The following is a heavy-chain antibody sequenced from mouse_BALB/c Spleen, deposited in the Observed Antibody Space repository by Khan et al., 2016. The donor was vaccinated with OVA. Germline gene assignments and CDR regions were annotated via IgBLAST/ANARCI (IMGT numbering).Heavy chain of an antibody. CDR2: IDYSGTT. CDR3: IREDY. Sequence: EVQLQESGPDLLKPSQSLSLTCTVTGYSITSGYSWHWIRQFPGHKLEWMGYIDYSGTTNYNPSLTSRISITREISKNQFFLQLNSVTTEDTATYCCIREDYWGQGTTLTVSS. V-gene: IGHV3-1*02. J-gene: IGHJ2*01. CDR1: GYSITSGYS.